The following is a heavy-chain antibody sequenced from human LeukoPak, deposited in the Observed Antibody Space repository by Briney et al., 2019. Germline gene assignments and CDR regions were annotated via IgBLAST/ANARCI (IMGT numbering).Heavy chain of an antibody. CDR2: IYYSGST. Sequence: SETLSLTCTVSGGSISSYYWGWLRQPPGKGLEWIGSIYYSGSTYYNPSLKSRVTISVDTSKNQFSLKLSSVTAADTAVYYCARRSTLQTEQQGYYYYYMDVWGRGTTVTISS. CDR1: GGSISSYY. V-gene: IGHV4-39*01. CDR3: ARRSTLQTEQQGYYYYYMDV. D-gene: IGHD6-13*01. J-gene: IGHJ6*03.